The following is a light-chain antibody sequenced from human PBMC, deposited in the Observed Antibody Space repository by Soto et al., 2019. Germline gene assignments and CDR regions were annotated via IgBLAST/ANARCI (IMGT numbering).Light chain of an antibody. CDR1: NIGITR. CDR3: QLWDTTANRRV. J-gene: IGLJ1*01. V-gene: IGLV3-21*02. Sequence: SYELTQPPSVSVAPGQTAKITCGGDNIGITRVHWYQQRPGQAPLLVVYDDTDRPSGIPERFSGSHSENTATLTISRVEAGDEGDYYCQLWDTTANRRVFGTGTKVTV. CDR2: DDT.